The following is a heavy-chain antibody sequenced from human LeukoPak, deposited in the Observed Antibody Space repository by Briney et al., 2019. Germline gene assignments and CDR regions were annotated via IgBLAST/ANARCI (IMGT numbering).Heavy chain of an antibody. V-gene: IGHV3-30*02. CDR1: GFTLTDYN. J-gene: IGHJ4*02. D-gene: IGHD6-19*01. CDR2: IRFDGTTE. CDR3: ARGAAVALEL. Sequence: GGSLRLSCGASGFTLTDYNMHWVRQTPGKGLEYVAFIRFDGTTEYYTDSVKGRFTMSRDKSKNTLYLQMNSLRGEDTAVYYCARGAAVALELWGQGTLVTVSS.